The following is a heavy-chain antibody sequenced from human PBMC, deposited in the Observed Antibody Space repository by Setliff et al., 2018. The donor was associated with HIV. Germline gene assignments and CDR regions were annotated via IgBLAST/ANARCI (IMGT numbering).Heavy chain of an antibody. Sequence: ETLSLTCTVSGGSITTSSFYWGWIRQPPGKGLEWIGDIYYSGSTHYNPSLKSRVTISVDTSKNQFSLKLSSLTAADTAVYYCARRPSPYYYYDSSGYSGGNVDYWGQGTLVTVSS. D-gene: IGHD3-22*01. J-gene: IGHJ4*02. CDR1: GGSITTSSFY. CDR3: ARRPSPYYYYDSSGYSGGNVDY. V-gene: IGHV4-39*01. CDR2: IYYSGST.